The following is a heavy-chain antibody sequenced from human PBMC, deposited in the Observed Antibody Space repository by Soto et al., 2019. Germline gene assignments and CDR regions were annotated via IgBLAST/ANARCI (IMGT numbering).Heavy chain of an antibody. J-gene: IGHJ4*02. CDR2: IRSKANSYAT. D-gene: IGHD3-22*01. Sequence: EVQLVESGGGLVQPGGSLKLSCAASGFTFSGFAMHWVRQASGKGLEWVGRIRSKANSYATAYAASVKGRFTISRDDSKNTAYLQMNSMKTEDTAVYYCTRHGPSGYHRDYWGQGTLVTVSS. V-gene: IGHV3-73*02. CDR3: TRHGPSGYHRDY. CDR1: GFTFSGFA.